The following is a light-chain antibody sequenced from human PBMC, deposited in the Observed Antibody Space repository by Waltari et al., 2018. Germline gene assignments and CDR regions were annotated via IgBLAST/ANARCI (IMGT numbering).Light chain of an antibody. V-gene: IGKV3-11*01. J-gene: IGKJ5*01. CDR3: QQSSNWPKIT. CDR2: DAS. CDR1: QSVSSF. Sequence: EIVLTQSPATLSLSPGERATLSCRASQSVSSFLAWYQHKPGQAPRLLIYDASNRATGIPARFRGGGSGTDFTLTISSLEPEDFAVYYCQQSSNWPKITFGQGTRLEIK.